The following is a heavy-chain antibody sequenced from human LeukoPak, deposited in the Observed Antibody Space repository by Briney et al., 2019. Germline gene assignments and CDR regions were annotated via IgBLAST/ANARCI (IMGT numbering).Heavy chain of an antibody. J-gene: IGHJ4*02. V-gene: IGHV1-2*06. CDR2: INPNSGDT. D-gene: IGHD2-2*01. CDR3: ARDYCSSTSCLSDY. CDR1: GYTFTGYH. Sequence: ASVKVSCKASGYTFTGYHMHWVRQAPGQGLEWMGRINPNSGDTNYAQKFQGRVTMTRDTSISTAYMELSRLRSDDTAVYYCARDYCSSTSCLSDYWGQGTLVTVSS.